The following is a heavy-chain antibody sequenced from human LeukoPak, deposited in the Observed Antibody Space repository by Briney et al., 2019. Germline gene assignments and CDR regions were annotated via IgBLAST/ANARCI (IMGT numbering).Heavy chain of an antibody. V-gene: IGHV3-33*01. J-gene: IGHJ4*02. D-gene: IGHD1-26*01. CDR1: GFTFSSYG. CDR2: IWSDGSSK. CDR3: ARSRGGSFDY. Sequence: RSLRLSCAASGFTFSSYGMHWVRQAPGKGLEWVAVIWSDGSSKHYADSVKGRFTISRDNSKNSLYLQMNSLRDEDTAVYYCARSRGGSFDYWGQGTLVTVSS.